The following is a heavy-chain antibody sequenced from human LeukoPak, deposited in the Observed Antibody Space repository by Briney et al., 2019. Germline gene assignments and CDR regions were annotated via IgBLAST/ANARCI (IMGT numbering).Heavy chain of an antibody. Sequence: GGSLRLSCAASGFTFSSYDMHWVRQATGKGLEWVSTVGPAGDTYYPGSVKGRFTISRENAKNSLYLQMNSLRAGDTAVYYCARGYSGYFDYWGQGTLVTVSS. CDR3: ARGYSGYFDY. CDR2: VGPAGDT. CDR1: GFTFSSYD. J-gene: IGHJ4*02. V-gene: IGHV3-13*01. D-gene: IGHD6-13*01.